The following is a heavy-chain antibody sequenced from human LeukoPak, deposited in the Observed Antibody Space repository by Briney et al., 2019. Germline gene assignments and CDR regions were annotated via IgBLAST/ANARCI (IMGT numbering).Heavy chain of an antibody. CDR1: GFTFSSNW. V-gene: IGHV3-74*01. CDR3: VRAGLHYGLDI. Sequence: PGGSLRLSCAASGFTFSSNWMHWVRQAPGKGLVWVSRINSDGTSTNYADSVRGRFTISRDNAKNTLYLQMNSLRGEDTAVYYCVRAGLHYGLDIWGQGTMITVSS. J-gene: IGHJ3*02. D-gene: IGHD3/OR15-3a*01. CDR2: INSDGTST.